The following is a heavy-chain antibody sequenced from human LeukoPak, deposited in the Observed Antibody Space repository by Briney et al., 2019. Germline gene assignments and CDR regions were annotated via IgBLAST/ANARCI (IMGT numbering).Heavy chain of an antibody. V-gene: IGHV3-7*03. D-gene: IGHD5-24*01. Sequence: PGVSLRRSCAASGFMFSSNWMSWVRLAPGKGLEWVANIKEDGTETYYVDSVKGRFTISRDNAKNSLYLQMNSLRVEDTAVYYCAKEGRSLQTYWGQGTLVTVSS. CDR1: GFMFSSNW. J-gene: IGHJ4*02. CDR2: IKEDGTET. CDR3: AKEGRSLQTY.